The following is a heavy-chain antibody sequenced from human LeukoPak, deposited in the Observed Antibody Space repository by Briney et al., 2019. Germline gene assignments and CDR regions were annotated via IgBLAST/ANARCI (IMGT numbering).Heavy chain of an antibody. CDR1: GCKFVDPA. D-gene: IGHD2-21*02. J-gene: IGHJ4*02. Sequence: GALRLCCSAAGCKFVDPARHWVSQQPGKGLEWIALITWDATDSYYADSVKGRFTISRDNAKNSLYLQMNSLRAEDTALYYCAKESPAYCGGDCSPFDYWGQGTLVTVSS. CDR3: AKESPAYCGGDCSPFDY. V-gene: IGHV3-43D*03. CDR2: ITWDATDS.